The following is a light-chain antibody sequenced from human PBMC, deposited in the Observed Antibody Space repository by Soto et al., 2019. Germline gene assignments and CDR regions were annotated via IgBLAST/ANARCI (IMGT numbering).Light chain of an antibody. CDR1: ISNIGSNN. V-gene: IGLV1-44*01. Sequence: QSVLTQPPSASGTPGQRVTISCSGSISNIGSNNVNWYQQLPGTAPKLLIYNDNQWPSGVPDRFSGSKSGTSASLAISGLQSEDEGDYYCAAWDDGLSGSVFGTGTKLTVL. J-gene: IGLJ1*01. CDR3: AAWDDGLSGSV. CDR2: NDN.